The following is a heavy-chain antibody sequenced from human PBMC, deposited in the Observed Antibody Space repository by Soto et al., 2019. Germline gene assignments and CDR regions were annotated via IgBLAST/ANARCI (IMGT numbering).Heavy chain of an antibody. D-gene: IGHD1-26*01. V-gene: IGHV3-23*01. CDR3: ARTYSGSLYYFDY. J-gene: IGHJ4*02. CDR2: ISGSGGST. CDR1: RFTFSNYA. Sequence: LRLSCAASRFTFSNYAMNWVRQAPGKGLEWVSGISGSGGSTYYADSVKGRFTISRDNSKNTLSLQMNSLRADDMAVYYCARTYSGSLYYFDYWGQGTLVTVSS.